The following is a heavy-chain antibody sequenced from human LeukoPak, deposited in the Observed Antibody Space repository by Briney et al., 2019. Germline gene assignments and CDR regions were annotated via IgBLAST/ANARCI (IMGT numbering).Heavy chain of an antibody. CDR3: ASIPSSGWEYYYYYYMDV. D-gene: IGHD6-19*01. Sequence: PSETLSLTCTVSGDSISSGSYYWSWIRRPAGKGLEWIGRIYGRGGSNYNPSLKSRVTISIDKSKNQFSLKLSSVTAADTAVYYCASIPSSGWEYYYYYYMDVWGKGTTVTISS. J-gene: IGHJ6*03. V-gene: IGHV4-61*02. CDR2: IYGRGGS. CDR1: GDSISSGSYY.